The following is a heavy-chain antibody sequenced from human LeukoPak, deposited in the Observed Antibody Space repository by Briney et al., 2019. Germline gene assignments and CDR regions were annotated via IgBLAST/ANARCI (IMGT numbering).Heavy chain of an antibody. CDR2: ISPDGIDK. CDR3: VRGSDS. V-gene: IGHV3-7*01. J-gene: IGHJ4*02. Sequence: GGSLRLSCAASGFTFSYHWMTWVRQAPGKGLEWAANISPDGIDKYYVDSVRGRFTISRDNAKSSLYLQMSSLRAEDTAIYYCVRGSDSWGQGTLVTVSS. CDR1: GFTFSYHW.